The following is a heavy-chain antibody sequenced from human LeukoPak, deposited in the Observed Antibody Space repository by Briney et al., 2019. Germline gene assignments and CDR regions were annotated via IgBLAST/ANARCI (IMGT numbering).Heavy chain of an antibody. Sequence: SETLSLTCTVSGGSISTFYWSWMRQPPGKGLEWIAYIHYTGTTDYNPSLKSRVTISVDTSKNQFSLKLTSVTAADTAVYYCARVGGPTRRAFDIWGQGTMVTVSS. J-gene: IGHJ3*02. CDR1: GGSISTFY. D-gene: IGHD3-16*01. CDR2: IHYTGTT. V-gene: IGHV4-59*08. CDR3: ARVGGPTRRAFDI.